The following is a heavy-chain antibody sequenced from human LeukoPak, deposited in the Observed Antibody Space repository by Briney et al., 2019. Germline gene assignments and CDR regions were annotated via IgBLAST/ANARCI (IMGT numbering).Heavy chain of an antibody. CDR2: ISWNSGSI. CDR3: AKAGYSSGWYGMDV. Sequence: GGSLRLSCAASGFTFDDYAMHWVRQAPGKGLEWVSGISWNSGSIGYADSVKGRFTISRDNAKNSLYLQMNSLRAEDTALYYCAKAGYSSGWYGMDVWGQGTTVTVSS. CDR1: GFTFDDYA. J-gene: IGHJ6*02. V-gene: IGHV3-9*01. D-gene: IGHD6-19*01.